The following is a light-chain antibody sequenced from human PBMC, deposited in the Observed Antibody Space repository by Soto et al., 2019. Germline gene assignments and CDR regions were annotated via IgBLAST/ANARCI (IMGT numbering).Light chain of an antibody. V-gene: IGLV1-40*01. J-gene: IGLJ1*01. Sequence: QSVLTQPPSVSGAPGQRVTISCTGSSSNIGAGYDVHWYQQLPGTAPKLLIYGNSNRPSGVPDRFSGSKSGTSASLAITGLQAEDEADYYCQSYDSSLSALFGTGTK. CDR3: QSYDSSLSAL. CDR2: GNS. CDR1: SSNIGAGYD.